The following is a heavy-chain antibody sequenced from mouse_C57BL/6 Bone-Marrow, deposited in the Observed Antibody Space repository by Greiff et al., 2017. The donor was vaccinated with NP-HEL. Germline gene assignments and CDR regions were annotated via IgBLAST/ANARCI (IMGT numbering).Heavy chain of an antibody. Sequence: QVQLQQPGAELVKPGASVKVSCKASGYTFTSYWMHWVKQRPGQGLEWIGRINPTDSDTNYNQKFKGKATLTVDKSSSTAYMQLSSLTSEDSAVXYCATCSSYNFGYWGQGTTLTVSS. J-gene: IGHJ2*01. CDR3: ATCSSYNFGY. D-gene: IGHD1-1*01. V-gene: IGHV1-74*01. CDR1: GYTFTSYW. CDR2: INPTDSDT.